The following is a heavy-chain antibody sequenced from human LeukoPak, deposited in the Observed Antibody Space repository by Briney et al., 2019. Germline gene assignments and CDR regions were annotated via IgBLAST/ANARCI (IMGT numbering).Heavy chain of an antibody. D-gene: IGHD3-22*01. V-gene: IGHV1-2*02. CDR1: GYTFTGYY. CDR3: AREFRGYYDSSGYLDY. Sequence: ASVKVSCKASGYTFTGYYMHWVRQAPGQGLEWMGWINPNSGGTNYAQKFQGRVTMTRDTSISTAYMELSRLRSDDTAVYYCAREFRGYYDSSGYLDYWGQGTLVTVSS. CDR2: INPNSGGT. J-gene: IGHJ4*02.